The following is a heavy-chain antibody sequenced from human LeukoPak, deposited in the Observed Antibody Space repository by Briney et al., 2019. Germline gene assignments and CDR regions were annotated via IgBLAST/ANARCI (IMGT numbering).Heavy chain of an antibody. Sequence: GGSLRLSCAASGLTFSSYSMNWVRQAPGKGLEWVSYISSSSGTKYHADSVKGRFTISRDNAKNSLYLQMNSLRDEDTAVYYCAREHYHGSGSYFDYWGQGTLVTVSS. J-gene: IGHJ4*02. CDR2: ISSSSGTK. CDR3: AREHYHGSGSYFDY. V-gene: IGHV3-48*02. D-gene: IGHD3-10*01. CDR1: GLTFSSYS.